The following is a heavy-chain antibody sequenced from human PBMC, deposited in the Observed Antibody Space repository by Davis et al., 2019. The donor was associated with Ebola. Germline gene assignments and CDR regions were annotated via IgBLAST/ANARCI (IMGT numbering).Heavy chain of an antibody. J-gene: IGHJ4*02. V-gene: IGHV3-21*01. Sequence: GESLKISCAASGFTFSSYAMSWVRQAPGKGLEWVSSISSSSSYIYYADSVKGRFTISRDNAKNSLYLQMNSLRAEDTAVYYCAREPGTTIDYWGQGTLVTVSS. CDR3: AREPGTTIDY. CDR2: ISSSSSYI. D-gene: IGHD1-26*01. CDR1: GFTFSSYA.